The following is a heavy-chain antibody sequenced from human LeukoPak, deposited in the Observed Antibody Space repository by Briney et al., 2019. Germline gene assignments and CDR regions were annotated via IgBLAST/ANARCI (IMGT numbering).Heavy chain of an antibody. Sequence: GGSLRLSCAASGVTFSSYAMHWVRQAPGKWLEWVAVISYDGRQKYYADSVKGRFTISRDNSKNTLYLQMNSLRTEDTAVYYCARDDIILVVGATPTYFQHWGQGTLVTVSS. CDR2: ISYDGRQK. J-gene: IGHJ1*01. CDR3: ARDDIILVVGATPTYFQH. V-gene: IGHV3-30*04. CDR1: GVTFSSYA. D-gene: IGHD2-15*01.